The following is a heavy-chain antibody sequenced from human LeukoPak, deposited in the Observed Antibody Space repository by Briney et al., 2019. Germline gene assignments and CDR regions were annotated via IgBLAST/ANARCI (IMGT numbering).Heavy chain of an antibody. CDR1: GFTFNTYG. CDR3: ARDRLDGSPNYYYYYAMDV. J-gene: IGHJ6*02. D-gene: IGHD5-24*01. CDR2: IWYDGSNK. Sequence: PGRSLRLSCAASGFTFNTYGMHWVRQAPGKGLEWVAVIWYDGSNKYYVDSVKGRFTISRDNTKSTLYLQMDSLRAEDTAVYYCARDRLDGSPNYYYYYAMDVWGRGTTVTVSS. V-gene: IGHV3-33*01.